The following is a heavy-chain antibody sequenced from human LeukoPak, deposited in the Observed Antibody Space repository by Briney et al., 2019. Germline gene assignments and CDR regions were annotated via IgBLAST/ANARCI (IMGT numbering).Heavy chain of an antibody. V-gene: IGHV3-73*01. J-gene: IGHJ6*02. CDR2: IRSKANSYVT. CDR1: GLSFSGSA. Sequence: PGGSLRLSCAASGLSFSGSAMHWVRQASGRGLEWLGRIRSKANSYVTAYAASVNGRFIISRDNARNSLYLQMNSLRAEDTAVYYCARDLDTGVVTGGDYYYGMDVWGQGTTVTVSS. D-gene: IGHD5-18*01. CDR3: ARDLDTGVVTGGDYYYGMDV.